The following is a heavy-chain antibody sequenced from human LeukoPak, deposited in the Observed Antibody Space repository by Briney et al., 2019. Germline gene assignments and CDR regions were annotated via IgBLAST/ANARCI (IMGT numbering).Heavy chain of an antibody. CDR1: GGSISSYY. V-gene: IGHV4-59*01. D-gene: IGHD3-10*01. CDR3: ARGLRNYYGSGSYYNFGAFDI. CDR2: IYYIEST. J-gene: IGHJ3*02. Sequence: SETLSLTCTVSGGSISSYYWSLIRQPPGKGLEWIGYIYYIESTNYNPSLKSRVTISVDTSKNQFSLKLSSVTAADTAVYYCARGLRNYYGSGSYYNFGAFDIWGQGTMVTVSS.